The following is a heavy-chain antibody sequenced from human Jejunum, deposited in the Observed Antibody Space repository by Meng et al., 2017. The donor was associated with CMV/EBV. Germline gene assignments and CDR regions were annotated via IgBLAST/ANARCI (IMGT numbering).Heavy chain of an antibody. CDR2: ISPHNGIT. Sequence: QAQLLQSGAEGKKPGASVRVSGKASGYTFTNYGISWVRQAPGQGLEWMGWISPHNGITAYAQKVQGRVTMTTDTSTTTAYMELRSLRSDDTAVYFCARALGRTTNGNLDHWGQGTLVTVSS. J-gene: IGHJ4*02. V-gene: IGHV1-18*01. CDR1: GYTFTNYG. D-gene: IGHD2-2*01. CDR3: ARALGRTTNGNLDH.